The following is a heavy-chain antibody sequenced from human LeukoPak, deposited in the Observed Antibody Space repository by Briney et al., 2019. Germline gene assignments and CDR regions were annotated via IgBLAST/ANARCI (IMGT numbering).Heavy chain of an antibody. CDR1: GYTFTSYG. V-gene: IGHV7-4-1*02. CDR3: ASPCSGGSCSSLTERYYYYYGMDV. Sequence: ASVKVSCKASGYTFTSYGISWVRQAPGQGLEWMGWINTNTGNPTYAQGFTGRFVFSLDTSVSTAYLQISSLKAEDTAVYYCASPCSGGSCSSLTERYYYYYGMDVWGQGTTVTVSS. D-gene: IGHD2-15*01. CDR2: INTNTGNP. J-gene: IGHJ6*02.